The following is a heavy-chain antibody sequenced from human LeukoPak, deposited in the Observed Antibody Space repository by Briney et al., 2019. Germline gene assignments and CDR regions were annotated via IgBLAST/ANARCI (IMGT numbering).Heavy chain of an antibody. J-gene: IGHJ4*02. CDR3: ARAGYYDSSGYYSFDY. Sequence: SETLSLTCTVSGGSISSYYCSWIRQPAGQGLEWIGRIYTSGSTNYNPSLKSRVTMSVDTSKNQFSLKLSSVTAADTAVYYCARAGYYDSSGYYSFDYWGQGTLVTVSS. CDR1: GGSISSYY. CDR2: IYTSGST. D-gene: IGHD3-22*01. V-gene: IGHV4-4*07.